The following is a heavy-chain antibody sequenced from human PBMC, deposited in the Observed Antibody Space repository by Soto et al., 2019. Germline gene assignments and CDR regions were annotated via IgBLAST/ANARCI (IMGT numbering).Heavy chain of an antibody. CDR3: ARDPAPTVTTLGHGLDV. Sequence: QVQLMQSGPEVKTPGSSVKVSCKASGGSFRRHGISWVRQAPGHGLEWMGGTIPVFDTANYAQKFQGRLTITADESTNTAYMDLSSLTSEDTAMYYCARDPAPTVTTLGHGLDVWDQGTTVTVSS. D-gene: IGHD4-17*01. V-gene: IGHV1-69*01. CDR1: GGSFRRHG. CDR2: TIPVFDTA. J-gene: IGHJ6*02.